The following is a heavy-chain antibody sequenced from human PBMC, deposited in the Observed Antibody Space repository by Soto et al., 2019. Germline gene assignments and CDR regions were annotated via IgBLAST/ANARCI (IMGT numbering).Heavy chain of an antibody. J-gene: IGHJ3*02. CDR3: ARGGIVVVISGARTPNDAFDI. V-gene: IGHV1-18*01. CDR1: GYTFTSYG. D-gene: IGHD3-22*01. Sequence: ASVKVSCKASGYTFTSYGISWVRQAPGQGLEWMGGISAYNGETKYAQKVQGRVTITTDESTSTAYMELSSLRSEDTAVYYCARGGIVVVISGARTPNDAFDIWGQGTMVTVSS. CDR2: ISAYNGET.